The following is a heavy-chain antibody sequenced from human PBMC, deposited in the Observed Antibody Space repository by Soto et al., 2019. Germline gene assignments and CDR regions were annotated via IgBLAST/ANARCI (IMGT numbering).Heavy chain of an antibody. Sequence: SETLSLTCTVYGGSFSGYYWSWVRQPPGKGLEWIGEINHSGSTNYTPSLKSRVTISVDTSKNQFSLKLSSVTAADTAVYYCARDNGGGYNNWFDPWGQGTLVTSPQ. J-gene: IGHJ5*02. CDR2: INHSGST. V-gene: IGHV4-34*01. D-gene: IGHD2-8*01. CDR3: ARDNGGGYNNWFDP. CDR1: GGSFSGYY.